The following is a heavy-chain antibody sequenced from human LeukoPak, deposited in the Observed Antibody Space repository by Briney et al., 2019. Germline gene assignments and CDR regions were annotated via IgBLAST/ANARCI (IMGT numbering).Heavy chain of an antibody. V-gene: IGHV3-74*01. Sequence: PGGSLRLSCAASGFTLSGYWMHWIRQVPGEGLVWVSDINSDGSSTSYANSVKGRFTISRDNAKNKVYLQMTNLRAEDTAVYYCVRRSTFYSGSGSYPHFDSWGRGTLVTVSS. J-gene: IGHJ4*02. CDR1: GFTLSGYW. CDR3: VRRSTFYSGSGSYPHFDS. CDR2: INSDGSST. D-gene: IGHD3-10*01.